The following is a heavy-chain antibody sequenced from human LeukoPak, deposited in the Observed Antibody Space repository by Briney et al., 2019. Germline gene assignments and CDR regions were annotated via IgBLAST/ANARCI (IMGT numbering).Heavy chain of an antibody. J-gene: IGHJ6*04. V-gene: IGHV4-4*02. CDR1: GGSISSSNW. D-gene: IGHD3-9*01. CDR3: ARWDDILTGSTEYYYYGMDV. Sequence: PSETLSLTCAVSGGSISSSNWWSWVRQPPGKGLEWIGEIYHSGSTNYNPSLKSRVTISVDKSKNQFSLKLSSVTAADTAVYYCARWDDILTGSTEYYYYGMDVWGKGTTVTVSS. CDR2: IYHSGST.